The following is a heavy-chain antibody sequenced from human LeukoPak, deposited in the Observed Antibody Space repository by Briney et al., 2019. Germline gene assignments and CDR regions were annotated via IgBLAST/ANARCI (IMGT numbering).Heavy chain of an antibody. CDR1: GFTFRSYE. Sequence: GGSRRLSCAASGFTFRSYEMNWVRQAPGKGLEWISYISSSGSTRYYADSVKGRFTISRDNAKNSLYLQMNSPRAEDTAVYYCAREGYYDSSGYYYDGYWGQGTLVTVSS. CDR3: AREGYYDSSGYYYDGY. V-gene: IGHV3-48*03. J-gene: IGHJ4*02. D-gene: IGHD3-22*01. CDR2: ISSSGSTR.